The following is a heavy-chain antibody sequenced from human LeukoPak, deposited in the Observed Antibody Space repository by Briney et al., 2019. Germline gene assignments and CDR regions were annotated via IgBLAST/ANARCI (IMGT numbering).Heavy chain of an antibody. Sequence: PGGSLRLSCAASGFTFSSYWMSWVRQAPGKGLEWVANIKQDGSEKYYVDSVKGRFTISRDNAKNSLYLQMNSLRAKDTAVYYCAKDPGRYYFDYWGQGTLVTVSS. V-gene: IGHV3-7*01. CDR3: AKDPGRYYFDY. J-gene: IGHJ4*02. CDR1: GFTFSSYW. CDR2: IKQDGSEK.